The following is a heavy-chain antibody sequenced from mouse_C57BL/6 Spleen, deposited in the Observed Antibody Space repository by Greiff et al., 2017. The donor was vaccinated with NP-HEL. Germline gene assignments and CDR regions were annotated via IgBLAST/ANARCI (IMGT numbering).Heavy chain of an antibody. V-gene: IGHV14-4*01. J-gene: IGHJ3*01. CDR1: GFNIKDDY. Sequence: EVKLMESGAELVRPGASVKLSCTASGFNIKDDYMHWVKQRPEQGLEWIGWIDPENGDTEYASKFQGQATITADRSSNTAYLQLSSLTSEDTAVYYCTTDGYEPFAYWGQGTLVTVSA. CDR3: TTDGYEPFAY. D-gene: IGHD2-2*01. CDR2: IDPENGDT.